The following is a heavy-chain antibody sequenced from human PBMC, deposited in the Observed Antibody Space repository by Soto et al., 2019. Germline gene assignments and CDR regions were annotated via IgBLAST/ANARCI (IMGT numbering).Heavy chain of an antibody. CDR3: ARVLGAPLYFFDS. CDR1: GDSISSGNY. D-gene: IGHD1-26*01. J-gene: IGHJ4*02. Sequence: NPSETLSLTCTVSGDSISSGNYWGWIRQPAGKGLEWIGSIYQSGSTYYNPSLRSRATISVDTSKNQFSLKLSSVTAADTAVYYCARVLGAPLYFFDSWGQGTLVTVSS. V-gene: IGHV4-38-2*02. CDR2: IYQSGST.